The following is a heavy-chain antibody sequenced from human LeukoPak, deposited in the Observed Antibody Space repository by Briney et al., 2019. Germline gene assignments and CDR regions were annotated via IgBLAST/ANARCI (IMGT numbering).Heavy chain of an antibody. J-gene: IGHJ6*03. D-gene: IGHD6-25*01. CDR2: IYSGGST. CDR3: AKCAAPRYYYYMDV. CDR1: GFTVSSNY. V-gene: IGHV3-53*01. Sequence: GGSLRLSCAASGFTVSSNYMSWVRQAPGKGLEWVSVIYSGGSTYYADSVKGRFTISRDNSKNTLYLQMNSLRAEDTAVYYCAKCAAPRYYYYMDVWGKGTTVTVSS.